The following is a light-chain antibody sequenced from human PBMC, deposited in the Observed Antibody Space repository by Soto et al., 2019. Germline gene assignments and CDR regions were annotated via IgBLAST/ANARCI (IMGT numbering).Light chain of an antibody. Sequence: QSVLTQAACVSGSPGQSITISCTGTSSDVGGYNYVSWYQQHPGKAPKLMIYEVSNRPSGVSNRFSGSKSGNTASLTISGLQAEDEADYYCSSYTSSRTLVAVIGTWPKAIVL. J-gene: IGLJ1*01. CDR3: SSYTSSRTLVAV. V-gene: IGLV2-14*01. CDR1: SSDVGGYNY. CDR2: EVS.